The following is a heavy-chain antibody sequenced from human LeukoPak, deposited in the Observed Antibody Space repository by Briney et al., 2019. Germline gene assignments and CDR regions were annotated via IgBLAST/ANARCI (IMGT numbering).Heavy chain of an antibody. Sequence: QPGGSLRLSCAASGFTFSSSDMHWVRQAPGKGLEWVAVISYDATNKYYADSVKGRFTLSRDNSKNTLYLQTNTLRGEDTAVYCCAKASSNYFYYFEYWGQGTLVTVSS. CDR1: GFTFSSSD. D-gene: IGHD2/OR15-2a*01. V-gene: IGHV3-30*18. CDR3: AKASSNYFYYFEY. J-gene: IGHJ4*02. CDR2: ISYDATNK.